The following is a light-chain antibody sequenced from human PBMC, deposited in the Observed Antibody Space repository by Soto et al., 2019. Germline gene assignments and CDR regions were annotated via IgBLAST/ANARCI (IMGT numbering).Light chain of an antibody. CDR3: QHYSSTTLT. V-gene: IGKV4-1*01. CDR2: WAS. CDR1: QSVLYSSNNKNY. J-gene: IGKJ1*01. Sequence: DIVMTQSPDSLAVSLGERATINCKSSQSVLYSSNNKNYLAWYQQKPGQPPKLLIYWASTRESGVADRFSGSGSGTDFTLTISSLQAEDAAVYFCQHYSSTTLTFGQGTKVEIK.